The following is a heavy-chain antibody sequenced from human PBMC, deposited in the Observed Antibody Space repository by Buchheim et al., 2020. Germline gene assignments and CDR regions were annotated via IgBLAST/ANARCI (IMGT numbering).Heavy chain of an antibody. Sequence: EVQLLESGGGLVQPGGSLRLSCEASGFTFSNYAMTWVRQAPGKGLEWVSVLSAGGDTDYADSVKGRFTISRDTSKNTLYLQMNSLGAEDTAIYYCAKVRAHSGFDYFHYWGQGTL. CDR3: AKVRAHSGFDYFHY. J-gene: IGHJ4*02. CDR2: LSAGGDT. V-gene: IGHV3-23*01. D-gene: IGHD5-12*01. CDR1: GFTFSNYA.